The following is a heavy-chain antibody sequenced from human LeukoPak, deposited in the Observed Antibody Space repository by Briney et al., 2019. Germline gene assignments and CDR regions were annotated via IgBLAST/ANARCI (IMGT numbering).Heavy chain of an antibody. D-gene: IGHD6-19*01. CDR1: GGSFSGYY. CDR2: INHSGST. Sequence: SETLSLTCAVYGGSFSGYYWSWLRQPPGKGLEWIGEINHSGSTNYNPSLKSRVTISVDTSKNQFSLKLSSVTAADTAVYYCARCSSGWYLYTRYGYMDVWGKGTTVTVSS. J-gene: IGHJ6*03. CDR3: ARCSSGWYLYTRYGYMDV. V-gene: IGHV4-34*01.